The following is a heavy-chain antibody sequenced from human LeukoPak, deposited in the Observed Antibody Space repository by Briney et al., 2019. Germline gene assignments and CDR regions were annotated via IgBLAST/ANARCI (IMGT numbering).Heavy chain of an antibody. J-gene: IGHJ4*02. CDR1: GFTFCSYW. CDR3: ATYRQVLLPFES. Sequence: GGSLRLSCAASGFTFCSYWRRWVRQAPGKGLEWVSSIFPSGGEIHYADSVRGRFTISRDNSTSILSLQMNSLRAEDTATYYCATYRQVLLPFESWGQGTLVTVSS. CDR2: IFPSGGEI. V-gene: IGHV3-23*01. D-gene: IGHD5-18*01.